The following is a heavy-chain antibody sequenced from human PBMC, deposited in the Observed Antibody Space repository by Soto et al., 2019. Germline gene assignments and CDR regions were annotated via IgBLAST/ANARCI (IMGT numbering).Heavy chain of an antibody. CDR1: GGSISSGDYY. CDR3: ARDTCSSTSCPYYYYGMDV. V-gene: IGHV4-30-4*01. D-gene: IGHD2-2*01. CDR2: IYYSGST. J-gene: IGHJ6*02. Sequence: SETLSLTCTVSGGSISSGDYYWSWIRQPPGKGLEWIGYIYYSGSTYYNPSLKSRVTISVDTSKNQFSLKLSSVTAADTAVYYCARDTCSSTSCPYYYYGMDVWGQGTTVTVSS.